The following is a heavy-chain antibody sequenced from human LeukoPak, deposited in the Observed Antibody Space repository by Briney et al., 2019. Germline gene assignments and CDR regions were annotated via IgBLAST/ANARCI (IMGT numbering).Heavy chain of an antibody. D-gene: IGHD3-22*01. CDR2: IYYSGTT. J-gene: IGHJ4*02. Sequence: SETLSLTCTVSGGSISTYYWSWIRQPPGKGPEWIGYIYYSGTTNYNPSLKSRVTISVDLSKNQFSLKLSSVTAADTAVYYCARLYYDSSDCHYFDYWGQGTLVTVSS. V-gene: IGHV4-59*08. CDR3: ARLYYDSSDCHYFDY. CDR1: GGSISTYY.